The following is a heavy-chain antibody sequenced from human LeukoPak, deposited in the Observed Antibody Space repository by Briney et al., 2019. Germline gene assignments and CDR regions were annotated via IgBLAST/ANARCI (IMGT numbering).Heavy chain of an antibody. CDR2: IYYSGST. Sequence: SETLSLTCTVSGGSISSSSYYWGWIRQPPGKGLEWIGSIYYSGSTYYNPSLKSRVTISVDTSKNQFSLKLSSVPAADTAVYYCAREMTTVTTALHSPHPVGPTFDPWGQGTLVTVSS. D-gene: IGHD4-17*01. CDR1: GGSISSSSYY. J-gene: IGHJ5*02. V-gene: IGHV4-39*07. CDR3: AREMTTVTTALHSPHPVGPTFDP.